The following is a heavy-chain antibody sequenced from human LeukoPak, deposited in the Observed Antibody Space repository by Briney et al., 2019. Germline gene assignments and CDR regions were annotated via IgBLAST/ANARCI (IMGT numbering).Heavy chain of an antibody. J-gene: IGHJ4*02. D-gene: IGHD3-10*01. CDR2: INQDGNKI. V-gene: IGHV3-7*01. CDR3: ARLWLTGDDY. CDR1: GFTFGDYW. Sequence: PGGSLRLSCAASGFTFGDYWMSWVRQAPGKGLEWVANINQDGNKIYYVDSVKGRFTISRDNAKNSLYLQMNSLRADDTAVYYCARLWLTGDDYWGQGTLVTVSS.